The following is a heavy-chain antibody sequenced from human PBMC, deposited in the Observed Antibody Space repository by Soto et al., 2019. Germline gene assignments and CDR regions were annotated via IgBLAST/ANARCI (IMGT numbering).Heavy chain of an antibody. D-gene: IGHD5-18*01. V-gene: IGHV1-46*01. J-gene: IGHJ4*02. CDR1: GYTFTSYY. Sequence: ASVKVSCKASGYTFTSYYMHWVRQAPGQGLEWMGIINPSGGSTSYAQKFQGRFTITRDTSASTAYMELSSLRSEDTAVYYCARGGYSYGLLDYWGQGTLVTVSS. CDR2: INPSGGST. CDR3: ARGGYSYGLLDY.